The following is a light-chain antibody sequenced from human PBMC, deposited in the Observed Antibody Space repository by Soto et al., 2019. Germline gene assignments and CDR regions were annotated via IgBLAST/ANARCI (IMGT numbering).Light chain of an antibody. V-gene: IGKV3-20*01. J-gene: IGKJ3*01. CDR1: QSVSGSS. CDR2: GAS. Sequence: EIVLTQSPGTLSLSPGERATLSCRASQSVSGSSLAWYQQKPGQAPRLLIYGASSRATGIPDRFSGSGSGTDFTLTINRLEPEDFAVYYCHQYDRSPSSFTFGPGTKVDIK. CDR3: HQYDRSPSSFT.